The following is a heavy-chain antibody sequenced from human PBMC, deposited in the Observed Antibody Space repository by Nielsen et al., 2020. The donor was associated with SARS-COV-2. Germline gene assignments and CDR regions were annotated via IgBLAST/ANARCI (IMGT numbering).Heavy chain of an antibody. CDR1: GYTFTSYG. CDR3: ARDRNDPTSSVPYYYYMDV. D-gene: IGHD1-1*01. V-gene: IGHV1-18*01. Sequence: ASVKVSCKASGYTFTSYGISWVRQAPGQGLEWMGWISAYNGNTNYAQKLQGRVTMTRDTSTSTVYMELSSLRSEDTAVYYCARDRNDPTSSVPYYYYMDVWGKGTTVTVSS. J-gene: IGHJ6*03. CDR2: ISAYNGNT.